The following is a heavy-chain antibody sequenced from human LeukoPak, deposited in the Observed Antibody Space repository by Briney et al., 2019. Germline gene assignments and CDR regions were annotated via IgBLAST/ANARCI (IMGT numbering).Heavy chain of an antibody. Sequence: PGGSLRLSCAASGFSFSSYWMSWVRQAPGKGLEWVANIKQDGSEKYYVDSVKGRFTISRDNAKNSLYLQMNSLRAEDTAVYYCARDPPGEYSSMSYDAFDIWGQGTMVTVSS. CDR1: GFSFSSYW. V-gene: IGHV3-7*01. D-gene: IGHD6-6*01. J-gene: IGHJ3*02. CDR3: ARDPPGEYSSMSYDAFDI. CDR2: IKQDGSEK.